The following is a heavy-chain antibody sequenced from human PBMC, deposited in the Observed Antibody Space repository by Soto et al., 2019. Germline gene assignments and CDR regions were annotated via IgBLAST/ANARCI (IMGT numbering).Heavy chain of an antibody. D-gene: IGHD6-13*01. Sequence: QITLKESGPTLVKPTQTLTLTCTFSGFSLSTSGMGVGWIRQPPGKALEWLALIYWDGEKRYSPSLKNRLTITKDPSKNQVVLTMTNVDPVDTATYYCTHRSGMGGNSWLPGFWGQGTLVTVSS. V-gene: IGHV2-5*02. CDR2: IYWDGEK. CDR1: GFSLSTSGMG. J-gene: IGHJ4*02. CDR3: THRSGMGGNSWLPGF.